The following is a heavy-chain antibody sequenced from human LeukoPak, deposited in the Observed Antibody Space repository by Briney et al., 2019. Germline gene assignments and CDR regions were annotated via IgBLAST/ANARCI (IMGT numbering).Heavy chain of an antibody. D-gene: IGHD1-26*01. Sequence: SETLSLTCTVSGGSISSSTYYWAWIRQSPGKGLEWIGSITYSGSTYYNPSLESRVTISVDTSKNQFSLRLISVTAVDTAVYYCARQGVGATDCWGQGTQVTVSS. CDR2: ITYSGST. CDR1: GGSISSSTYY. CDR3: ARQGVGATDC. J-gene: IGHJ4*02. V-gene: IGHV4-39*01.